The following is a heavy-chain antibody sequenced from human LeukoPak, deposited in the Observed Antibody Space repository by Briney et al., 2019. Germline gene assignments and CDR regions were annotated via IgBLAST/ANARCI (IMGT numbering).Heavy chain of an antibody. V-gene: IGHV3-23*01. CDR3: AKDGQTIAVVGYFDY. J-gene: IGHJ4*02. CDR2: ISGSAGST. Sequence: GGSLRLSCAAAGVSSITNSMSWVRQHPGEGLEWVSAISGSAGSTYYADYVKGRFTISRDNSKNTLYLQMNSLRAEDTAVYYCAKDGQTIAVVGYFDYWGQGTLVTVSS. D-gene: IGHD6-19*01. CDR1: GVSSITNS.